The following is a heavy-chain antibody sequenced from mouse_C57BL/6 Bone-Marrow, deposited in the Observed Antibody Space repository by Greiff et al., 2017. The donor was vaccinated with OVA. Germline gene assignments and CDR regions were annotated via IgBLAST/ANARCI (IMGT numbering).Heavy chain of an antibody. Sequence: EVQLQQSGPVLVKPGASVKMSCKASGYTFTDYSMNWVKQSPGKSLEWIGVINPYNGGTSYNQKFKGKATLTVDKSSSTAYLELNSLTSEESAVYYCGGWWLPGYYLDYWGQGTTLTVSS. CDR2: INPYNGGT. CDR3: GGWWLPGYYLDY. CDR1: GYTFTDYS. D-gene: IGHD1-1*02. J-gene: IGHJ2*01. V-gene: IGHV1-19*01.